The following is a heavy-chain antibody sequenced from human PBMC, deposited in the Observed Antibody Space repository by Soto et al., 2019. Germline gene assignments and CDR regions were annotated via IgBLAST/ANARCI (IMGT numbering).Heavy chain of an antibody. D-gene: IGHD1-26*01. Sequence: QVQLQESGPGLVKPSQTLSLTCTVSGGSISRTGYFWTWIRQHPGKGLEWIGYIFYSGSTFHNPSLKSRVTISVDTSKNQFSLELSSVTAADTAVYYCAREAGSGDYFDYWGQGTLVTVSS. J-gene: IGHJ4*02. V-gene: IGHV4-31*03. CDR2: IFYSGST. CDR1: GGSISRTGYF. CDR3: AREAGSGDYFDY.